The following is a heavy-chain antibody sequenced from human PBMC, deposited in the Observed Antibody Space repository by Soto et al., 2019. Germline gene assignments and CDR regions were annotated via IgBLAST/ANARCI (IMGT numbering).Heavy chain of an antibody. CDR2: ISYDGGNE. CDR1: RFSFSTYA. J-gene: IGHJ3*02. Sequence: QVQLVESGGGVVQPGRSLRLSCAASRFSFSTYAIHWVRQAPGKGLEWVAGISYDGGNEYYADSVKGRFTIYRDNSKSTLDQKMNSQGTDDTAVYYCARDRSGSHEIDDSLDIWCLGTMVTVSS. V-gene: IGHV3-30-3*01. CDR3: ARDRSGSHEIDDSLDI. D-gene: IGHD1-26*01.